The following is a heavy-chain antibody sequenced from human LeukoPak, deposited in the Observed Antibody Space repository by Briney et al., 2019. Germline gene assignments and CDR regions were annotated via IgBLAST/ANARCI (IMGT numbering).Heavy chain of an antibody. D-gene: IGHD1-26*01. CDR3: VTEYYGSYNY. CDR2: IKSNTDGGTT. Sequence: KTGGSLRLSCAASGFTFSNAWMSWVRQAPGKGLEWVGHIKSNTDGGTTDYAAPVKGRFTISRDDSKNTLYLQMNSLKTEDTALYYCVTEYYGSYNYWGQGTLVTVSS. J-gene: IGHJ4*02. V-gene: IGHV3-15*01. CDR1: GFTFSNAW.